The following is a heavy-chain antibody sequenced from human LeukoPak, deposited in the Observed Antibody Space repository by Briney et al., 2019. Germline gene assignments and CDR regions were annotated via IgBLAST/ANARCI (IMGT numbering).Heavy chain of an antibody. CDR3: AKDLGSGYYYCYYMDV. CDR1: GFTFSSYA. Sequence: GGSLRLSCAASGFTFSSYAMSWVRQAPGKGLEWVSAFSGSGGSTYYADSVKGRFTISRDNSKNTLYLQMNSLRAEDTAVYYCAKDLGSGYYYCYYMDVWGKGTTVTVSS. V-gene: IGHV3-23*01. J-gene: IGHJ6*03. D-gene: IGHD6-25*01. CDR2: FSGSGGST.